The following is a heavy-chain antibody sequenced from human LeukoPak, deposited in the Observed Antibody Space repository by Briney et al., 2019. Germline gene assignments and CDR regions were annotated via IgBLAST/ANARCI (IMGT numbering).Heavy chain of an antibody. CDR2: INHSGST. J-gene: IGHJ4*02. CDR1: GVSISTYY. Sequence: SETLSLTCSVSGVSISTYYWIWIRQPPGKGLEWIGEINHSGSTNYNPSLKSRVTISVDTSKNQFSLKLSSVTAADTAVYYCARGLGSSSWYGGGDYWGQGTLVTVSS. CDR3: ARGLGSSSWYGGGDY. V-gene: IGHV4-34*01. D-gene: IGHD6-13*01.